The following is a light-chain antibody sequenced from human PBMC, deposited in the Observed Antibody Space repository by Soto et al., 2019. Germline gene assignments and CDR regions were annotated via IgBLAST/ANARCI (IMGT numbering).Light chain of an antibody. Sequence: DIQMTQSPSSLSAPVGDRVTITCRASQSISSYLNWYQQKPGKAPKLLIYAASSLQSGVPSRFSGSGSGTDFTLTISSXQPEDFATYYCQQSYSTPLSFGGGTKVDIK. CDR1: QSISSY. J-gene: IGKJ4*01. V-gene: IGKV1-39*01. CDR2: AAS. CDR3: QQSYSTPLS.